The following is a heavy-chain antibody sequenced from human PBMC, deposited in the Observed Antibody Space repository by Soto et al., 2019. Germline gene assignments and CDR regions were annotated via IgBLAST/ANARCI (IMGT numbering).Heavy chain of an antibody. D-gene: IGHD4-17*01. CDR3: ARANRYGGNSYAFDI. CDR1: GGSISSYY. CDR2: IYYSGST. Sequence: QVQLQESGPGLVKPSETLSLTCTVSGGSISSYYWSWIRQPPGKGLEWIGYIYYSGSTNYNPSLKSRVTIPVDTSKNQFSLKLSSVTAADTAVYYCARANRYGGNSYAFDIWGQGTMVTVSS. J-gene: IGHJ3*02. V-gene: IGHV4-59*01.